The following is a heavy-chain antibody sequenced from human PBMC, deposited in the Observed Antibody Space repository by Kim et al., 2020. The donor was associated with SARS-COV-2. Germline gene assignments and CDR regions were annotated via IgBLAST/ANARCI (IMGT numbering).Heavy chain of an antibody. V-gene: IGHV1-2*06. D-gene: IGHD1-1*01. J-gene: IGHJ3*02. CDR3: ARALSATSHDALDM. CDR1: GYTFTGYF. CDR2: INPNSGGT. Sequence: ASVKVSCKASGYTFTGYFIHWVRQAPGQGLEWMGRINPNSGGTNFAQNFQGRVTMTRDTSITTAYMELNRLRSDDTAVYYCARALSATSHDALDMWGQGTMVTVSS.